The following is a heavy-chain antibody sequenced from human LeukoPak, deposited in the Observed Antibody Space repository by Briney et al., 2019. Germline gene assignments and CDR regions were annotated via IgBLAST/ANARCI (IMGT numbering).Heavy chain of an antibody. D-gene: IGHD1-14*01. J-gene: IGHJ6*03. CDR3: ASAHIAGYYYYYYMDV. V-gene: IGHV4-34*01. CDR2: INHSGST. CDR1: GGSFSGYY. Sequence: TSETLSLTCAVYGGSFSGYYWSWIRQPPGKGLEWIGEINHSGSTNYNPSLKSRVTISVDTSKNQFSLKLSSVTAADTAVYYCASAHIAGYYYYYYMDVWGEGTTVTVSS.